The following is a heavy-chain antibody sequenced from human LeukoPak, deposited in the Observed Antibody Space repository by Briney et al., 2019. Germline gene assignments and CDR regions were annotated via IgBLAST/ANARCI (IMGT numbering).Heavy chain of an antibody. CDR2: FVPEEAYT. J-gene: IGHJ3*02. V-gene: IGHV1-24*01. Sequence: GASVKVSFKLSGYTGFELSMHRVRQAPGKGLEWMGGFVPEEAYTIYPHKFQGRVTMTEDTSTDTAYLELSGLTSEDTAMYYCATHTIFGVVTYAFHIWGRGTLVTVSS. CDR1: GYTGFELS. D-gene: IGHD3-3*01. CDR3: ATHTIFGVVTYAFHI.